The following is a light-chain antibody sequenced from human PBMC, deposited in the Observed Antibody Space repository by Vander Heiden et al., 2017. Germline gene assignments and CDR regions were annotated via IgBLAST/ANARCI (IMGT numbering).Light chain of an antibody. CDR3: LLFYSGPSV. CDR1: SGAVTSGHY. Sequence: QAVVTQEPSLTVSPGGTVPLPFGSSSGAVTSGHYPYWFQQKPGQAPRTLIYDTSNKHSWTPARFSGSLRGGKAALTLSGAQPEDEAEYYCLLFYSGPSVFGGGTQLTVL. CDR2: DTS. J-gene: IGLJ7*01. V-gene: IGLV7-46*01.